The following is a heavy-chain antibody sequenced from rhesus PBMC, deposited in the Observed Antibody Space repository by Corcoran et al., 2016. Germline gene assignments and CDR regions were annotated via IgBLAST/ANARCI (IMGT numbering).Heavy chain of an antibody. V-gene: IGHV4-165*02. CDR2: IGGNHGNA. CDR1: GGSISGYS. D-gene: IGHD4-29*01. J-gene: IGHJ2*01. Sequence: QVQLQESGPGLVKPSETLSLTCAVSGGSISGYSWNCIRHPPGTGRAWFGYIGGNHGNAHSRPPVKSRGSISTDPSKNRFSLKLSSVSAADPAVYYCARNPYGSSYVRYFDLWGPGTPITISS. CDR3: ARNPYGSSYVRYFDL.